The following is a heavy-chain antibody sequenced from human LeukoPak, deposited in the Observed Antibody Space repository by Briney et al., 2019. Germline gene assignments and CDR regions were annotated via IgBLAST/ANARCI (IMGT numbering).Heavy chain of an antibody. CDR1: GGSISIYY. V-gene: IGHV4-4*07. J-gene: IGHJ4*02. D-gene: IGHD3-22*01. CDR2: IYTSGST. CDR3: ANLHRDSDGYYYVDN. Sequence: SETLSLTCSVSGGSISIYYWSWIRQPAGKGLEWIGRIYTSGSTKYNPSLKSRVTMSLDKSKNQFSLKLSSVIAADTAVYYCANLHRDSDGYYYVDNWGQGTLVTVSS.